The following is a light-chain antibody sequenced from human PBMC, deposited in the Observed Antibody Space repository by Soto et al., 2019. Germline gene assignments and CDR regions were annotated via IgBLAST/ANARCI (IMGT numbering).Light chain of an antibody. CDR2: EVS. CDR3: SSYAGSNTPLL. V-gene: IGLV2-8*01. J-gene: IGLJ2*01. Sequence: QSALTQPPSASGSPGQSVTISCTGTSSDVGGYDSVSWYQQHPGKAPKLMIFEVSKWPSGVPDRFSGSKSGNTASLTVSGLQAEDEADYYCSSYAGSNTPLLFGGGTKLTVL. CDR1: SSDVGGYDS.